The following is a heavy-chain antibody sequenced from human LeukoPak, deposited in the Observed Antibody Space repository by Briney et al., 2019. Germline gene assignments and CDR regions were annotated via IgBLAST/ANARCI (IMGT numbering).Heavy chain of an antibody. Sequence: GGSLRLSCAASGFTFSDYGMSWVRQAPGKGLEWVSAISGSGGSTYYADSVKGRFTISRDNSKNTLYLQMNSLRAEDTAVYYCAKDPAYGDYASDYYMDVWGKGTTVTVSS. CDR1: GFTFSDYG. V-gene: IGHV3-23*01. D-gene: IGHD4-17*01. J-gene: IGHJ6*03. CDR2: ISGSGGST. CDR3: AKDPAYGDYASDYYMDV.